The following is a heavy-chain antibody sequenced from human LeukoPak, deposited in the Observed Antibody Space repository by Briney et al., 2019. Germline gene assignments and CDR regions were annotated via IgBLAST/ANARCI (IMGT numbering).Heavy chain of an antibody. J-gene: IGHJ4*02. V-gene: IGHV1-2*02. CDR3: ARNKYDFWAPFDY. D-gene: IGHD3-3*01. CDR1: GYTFTGYY. Sequence: ASVKVSCKASGYTFTGYYMHWVRQAPGQGLEWMGWINPNSGGTNYAQKFQGRVTMIRDTSISTAYMELSRLRSDDTAVYYCARNKYDFWAPFDYRGQGTLVTVSS. CDR2: INPNSGGT.